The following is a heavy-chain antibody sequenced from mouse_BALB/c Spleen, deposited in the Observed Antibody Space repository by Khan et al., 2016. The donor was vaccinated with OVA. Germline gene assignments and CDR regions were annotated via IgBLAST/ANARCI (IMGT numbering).Heavy chain of an antibody. CDR1: GYSIPSDYA. CDR2: INYSGST. Sequence: VQLKQSGPGLVKPSQSLSLTCTVTGYSIPSDYAWNWIRQFPGNKLEWMGYINYSGSTSYHPSLKSRISITRDTSKNQFFLQLNSVTTEDTATYYCARGVRLTYWGQGTLVTVSA. CDR3: ARGVRLTY. V-gene: IGHV3-2*02. J-gene: IGHJ3*01. D-gene: IGHD2-14*01.